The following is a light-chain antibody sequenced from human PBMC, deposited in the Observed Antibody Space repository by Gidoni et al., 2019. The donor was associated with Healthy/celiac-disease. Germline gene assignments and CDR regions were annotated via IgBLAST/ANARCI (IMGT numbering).Light chain of an antibody. J-gene: IGKJ4*01. Sequence: DIQMTQSPSSLSPSVGDRVTITCHASQDISNYLHWYQQKPGQAPKLLIYDASNLETGVPSRFSGSGSGTDFTFTINSLQPEDIATYYCQQYDDLPLTFGGGTKVEIK. V-gene: IGKV1-33*01. CDR3: QQYDDLPLT. CDR2: DAS. CDR1: QDISNY.